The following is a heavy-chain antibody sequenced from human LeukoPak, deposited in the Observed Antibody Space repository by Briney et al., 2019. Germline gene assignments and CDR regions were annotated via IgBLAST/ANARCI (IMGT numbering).Heavy chain of an antibody. J-gene: IGHJ6*03. Sequence: SETLSLTCDLYGGSFSGYYWSWIRQTPGKGLEWIGEISHSGSTNYNPSLKSRGTISIDTSKNQFSLNLTSTTAADTAIYYCARVVGYYYYYMDVWGKGTTVAVSS. V-gene: IGHV4-34*01. CDR1: GGSFSGYY. D-gene: IGHD2-21*01. CDR2: ISHSGST. CDR3: ARVVGYYYYYMDV.